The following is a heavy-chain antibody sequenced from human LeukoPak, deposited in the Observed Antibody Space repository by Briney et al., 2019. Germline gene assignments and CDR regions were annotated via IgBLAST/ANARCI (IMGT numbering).Heavy chain of an antibody. CDR3: VRGPHTIMVTE. V-gene: IGHV3-7*03. J-gene: IGHJ4*02. CDR2: MKQDGSET. Sequence: GRSLRLSCVASGFLFSNFWMTWVRQAPGKGLEWVANMKQDGSETHYADSVKGRFTISRDNAKSSLYLQMNSLRVEDTAVYYCVRGPHTIMVTEWGQGTLVTVSS. D-gene: IGHD5-18*01. CDR1: GFLFSNFW.